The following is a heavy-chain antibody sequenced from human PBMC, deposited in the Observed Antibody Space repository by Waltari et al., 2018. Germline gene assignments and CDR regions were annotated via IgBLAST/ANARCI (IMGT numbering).Heavy chain of an antibody. D-gene: IGHD3-3*01. V-gene: IGHV4-59*01. J-gene: IGHJ6*03. Sequence: QVQLQESGPGLVKPSETLSLTCTVSGGSISSYYWSWIRQPPGKGLEWIGYIYYSGSTNDNPSPKSRVTISVDTSKNQFSLKLSSVTAADTAVYYCARNDFWSGYYTFGDYYYMDVWGKGTTVTVSS. CDR1: GGSISSYY. CDR2: IYYSGST. CDR3: ARNDFWSGYYTFGDYYYMDV.